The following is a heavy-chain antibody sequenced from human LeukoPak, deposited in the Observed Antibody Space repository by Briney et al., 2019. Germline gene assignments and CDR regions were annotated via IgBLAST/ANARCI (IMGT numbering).Heavy chain of an antibody. Sequence: GSLRLSCAASGFTFSSYGMHWVRQAPGKGLEWVAVISYDGSNKYYADSVKGRFTISRDNSKNTLYLQMNSLRAADTAVYYCAKLMAAGNPYYYYGMDVWGQGTTVTVSS. J-gene: IGHJ6*02. V-gene: IGHV3-30*18. D-gene: IGHD6-13*01. CDR2: ISYDGSNK. CDR1: GFTFSSYG. CDR3: AKLMAAGNPYYYYGMDV.